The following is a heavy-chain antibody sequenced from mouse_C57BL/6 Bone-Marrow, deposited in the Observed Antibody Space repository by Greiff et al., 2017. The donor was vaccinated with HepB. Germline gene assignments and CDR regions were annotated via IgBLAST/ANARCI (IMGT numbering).Heavy chain of an antibody. Sequence: EVKLMESGPGLVKPSQSLSLTCSVTGYSITSGYYWNWIRQFPGNKLEWMGYISYDGSNNYNPSLKNRISITRDTSKNQFFLKLNSVTTEDTATYYCARDLDYYGNYRTPYWGQGTTLTVSS. D-gene: IGHD2-1*01. J-gene: IGHJ2*01. V-gene: IGHV3-6*01. CDR3: ARDLDYYGNYRTPY. CDR1: GYSITSGYY. CDR2: ISYDGSN.